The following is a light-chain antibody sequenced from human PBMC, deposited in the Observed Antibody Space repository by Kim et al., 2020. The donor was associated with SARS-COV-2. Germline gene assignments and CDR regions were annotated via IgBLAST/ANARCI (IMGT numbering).Light chain of an antibody. CDR1: QSVGSN. V-gene: IGKV3-15*01. CDR3: HQYSKWPAT. Sequence: ETLMAQSPATLSVSPGERATLSCRASQSVGSNLAWYQLKPGQAPRLLIHGASTRATDVPDRFSGSGSGTEFTLTITSLHSEDSAVYFCHQYSKWPATFGQGTKVEI. CDR2: GAS. J-gene: IGKJ1*01.